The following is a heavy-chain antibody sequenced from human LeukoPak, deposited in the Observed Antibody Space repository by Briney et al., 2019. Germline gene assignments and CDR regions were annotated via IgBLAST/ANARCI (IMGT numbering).Heavy chain of an antibody. J-gene: IGHJ4*02. V-gene: IGHV1-18*01. D-gene: IGHD3-22*01. CDR3: ARDDLGTYYYDSSGYLDY. CDR2: ISAYSGNT. CDR1: GYTFTSYG. Sequence: GASVKVSCKASGYTFTSYGISWVRQAPGQGLEWMGWISAYSGNTNYAQKLQGRVTMTTDTSTSTAYMELRSLRSDDTAVYYCARDDLGTYYYDSSGYLDYWGQGTLVTVSS.